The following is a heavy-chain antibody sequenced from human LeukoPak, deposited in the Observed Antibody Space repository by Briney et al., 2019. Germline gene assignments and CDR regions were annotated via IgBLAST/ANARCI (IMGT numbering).Heavy chain of an antibody. CDR1: GYTFTGYY. Sequence: GASVKVSCKASGYTFTGYYMHWVRQAPGQGLEWMGWINPNSGGTNYAQKFQGRVTMTRDTSISTAYMELSRPRSDDTAVYYCARVTEDNWNYVYYYYYMDVWGRGTTVTVSS. CDR3: ARVTEDNWNYVYYYYYMDV. J-gene: IGHJ6*03. V-gene: IGHV1-2*02. CDR2: INPNSGGT. D-gene: IGHD1-7*01.